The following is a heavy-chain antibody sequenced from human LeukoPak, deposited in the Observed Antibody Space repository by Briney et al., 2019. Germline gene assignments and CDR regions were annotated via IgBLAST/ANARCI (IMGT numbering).Heavy chain of an antibody. V-gene: IGHV3-7*01. CDR2: IKQDGSQK. J-gene: IGHJ4*02. CDR3: ARETPDSSGWD. D-gene: IGHD6-19*01. CDR1: GFLLSTYW. Sequence: PGGSLRLSCAASGFLLSTYWMSWLRQAPGKGLEWVANIKQDGSQKNYVDSVKGRFTISRDNAKNSLYLQMNSLRAEDTAVYYCARETPDSSGWDWGQGTLVTVSS.